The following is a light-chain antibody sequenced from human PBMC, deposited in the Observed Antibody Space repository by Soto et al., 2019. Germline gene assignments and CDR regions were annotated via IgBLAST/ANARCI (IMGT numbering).Light chain of an antibody. V-gene: IGLV2-14*01. Sequence: QSALIQPASVSGSPGQSITISCTGTSRDVGGSNYVSWYQHHPHRAPKLLIYEVSYRPSGVSSRFSGSKSGNTASLTISGLQADDEADYYCSSYTSSNTLEVFGVGTKVTVL. CDR3: SSYTSSNTLEV. CDR2: EVS. CDR1: SRDVGGSNY. J-gene: IGLJ1*01.